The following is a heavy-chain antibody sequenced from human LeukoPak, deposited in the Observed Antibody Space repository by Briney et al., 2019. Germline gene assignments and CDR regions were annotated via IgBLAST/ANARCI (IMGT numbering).Heavy chain of an antibody. J-gene: IGHJ4*02. CDR1: GFTFSNAW. V-gene: IGHV3-15*01. CDR2: IKNKVDGGTT. D-gene: IGHD3-10*01. Sequence: GGSLRLSCAASGFTFSNAWMSWVRQAPGKGPEWVGRIKNKVDGGTTDYAAPVKGRFTISRDDSKSTLYLQMDSLKPEDTAVYYWSTRAGWEFLTEFWGQGTLVTVSS. CDR3: STRAGWEFLTEF.